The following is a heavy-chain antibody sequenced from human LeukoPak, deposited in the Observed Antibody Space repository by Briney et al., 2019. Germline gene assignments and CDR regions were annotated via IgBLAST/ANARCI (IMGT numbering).Heavy chain of an antibody. Sequence: SETLSLTCTVSGASINSHYWSWIRQPPGQGLEWIGYIYYRGSTYYNPSLKSRVIISVDTSKNQFSLKLSSMTAADTAVYYCARERTYYFDYWGQGTQVTVSS. V-gene: IGHV4-30-4*01. CDR3: ARERTYYFDY. J-gene: IGHJ4*02. CDR1: GASINSHY. CDR2: IYYRGST.